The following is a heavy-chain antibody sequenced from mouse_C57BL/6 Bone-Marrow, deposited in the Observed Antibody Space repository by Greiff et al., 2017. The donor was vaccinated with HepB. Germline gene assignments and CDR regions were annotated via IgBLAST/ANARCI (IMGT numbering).Heavy chain of an antibody. D-gene: IGHD1-1*01. V-gene: IGHV1-5*01. Sequence: SGTVLARPGASVKMSCKTSGYTFTSYWMHWVKQRPGQGLEWIGAIYPGNSDTSYNQKFKGKATLTAVTSASTAYMELSSLTNEDSAVYYCTKIPSHYYGSSQDFDYWGQGTTLTVSS. CDR3: TKIPSHYYGSSQDFDY. CDR2: IYPGNSDT. CDR1: GYTFTSYW. J-gene: IGHJ2*01.